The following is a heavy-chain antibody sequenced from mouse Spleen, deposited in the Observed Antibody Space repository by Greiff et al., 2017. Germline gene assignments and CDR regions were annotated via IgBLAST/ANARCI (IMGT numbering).Heavy chain of an antibody. CDR3: ARIHYYGYGNYFDY. Sequence: EVKLMESGGGLVKLGGSLKLSCAASGFTFSSYAMSWVRQTPEKRLEWVATISSGGGNTYYPDSVKGRFTISRDNAKNTLYLQMSSLKSEDTAMYYCARIHYYGYGNYFDYWGQGTTLTVSS. CDR2: ISSGGGNT. CDR1: GFTFSSYA. J-gene: IGHJ2*01. V-gene: IGHV5-9*04. D-gene: IGHD1-2*01.